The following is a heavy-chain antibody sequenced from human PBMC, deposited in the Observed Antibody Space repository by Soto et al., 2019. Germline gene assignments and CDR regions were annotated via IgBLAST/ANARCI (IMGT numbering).Heavy chain of an antibody. CDR2: MNPNSGNT. V-gene: IGHV1-8*01. CDR1: AYTFTSYD. Sequence: QVQLVQSGAEVKKPGASVKVSCKASAYTFTSYDINWMRQATVQGLEWMGWMNPNSGNTGYAQKFQGRVXMTRNTSIXXXYMXXXXXXXXXXXXXXXARANYGSGRRWFDPXXXGXXVIVSX. D-gene: IGHD3-10*01. J-gene: IGHJ5*02. CDR3: ARANYGSGRRWFDP.